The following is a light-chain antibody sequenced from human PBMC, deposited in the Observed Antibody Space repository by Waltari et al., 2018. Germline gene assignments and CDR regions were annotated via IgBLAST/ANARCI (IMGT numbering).Light chain of an antibody. CDR1: QSVSST. Sequence: EIVMTQSPATLSVSPGERATLSCRASQSVSSTLAWYQQKPGQPPRLLLYCASTRAPATPARFSGSGFGTEFTLAISSLQSEDFAVYYCQQYYEWPLTFGGGTKVEIK. CDR3: QQYYEWPLT. CDR2: CAS. J-gene: IGKJ4*01. V-gene: IGKV3D-15*01.